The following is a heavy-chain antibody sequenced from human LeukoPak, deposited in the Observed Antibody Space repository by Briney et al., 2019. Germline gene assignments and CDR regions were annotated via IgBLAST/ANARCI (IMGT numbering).Heavy chain of an antibody. J-gene: IGHJ5*02. CDR2: IIPIFGTA. Sequence: VASVKVSCKASGGTFSSYAISWVRQAPGQGLEWMGGIIPIFGTANYAQKFQGRVTITADESTSTAYMELSSLRSEDTAVYYCAREYNWNDHYNWFDPWGQGTLVTVSS. CDR3: AREYNWNDHYNWFDP. D-gene: IGHD1-1*01. CDR1: GGTFSSYA. V-gene: IGHV1-69*13.